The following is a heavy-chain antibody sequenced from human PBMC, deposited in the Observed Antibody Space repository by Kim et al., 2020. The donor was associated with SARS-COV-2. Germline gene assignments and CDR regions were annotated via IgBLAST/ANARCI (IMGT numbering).Heavy chain of an antibody. J-gene: IGHJ4*02. Sequence: GGSLRLSCAASGFTFSSYAMSWVRQAPGKGLEWVSAISGSGGSTYYADSVKGRFTISRDNSKNTLYLQMNSLRAEDTAVYYCAKAPKQWLAGAHTYYFDYWGQGTLVTVSS. CDR3: AKAPKQWLAGAHTYYFDY. CDR1: GFTFSSYA. V-gene: IGHV3-23*01. CDR2: ISGSGGST. D-gene: IGHD6-19*01.